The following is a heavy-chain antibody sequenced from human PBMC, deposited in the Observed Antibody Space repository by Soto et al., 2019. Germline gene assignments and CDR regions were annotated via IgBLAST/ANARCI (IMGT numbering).Heavy chain of an antibody. D-gene: IGHD2-21*01. Sequence: GGSLRLSCVASGFTFSSYGMHWVRQAPGKGLEWVASILYDGSNTWHADAVKGRFTISRDNSKNTLYLQMNPLRDEDTAVYYCAKRGDVSLVPQEWGPGTLVTVSS. CDR3: AKRGDVSLVPQE. V-gene: IGHV3-30*18. CDR2: ILYDGSNT. J-gene: IGHJ4*02. CDR1: GFTFSSYG.